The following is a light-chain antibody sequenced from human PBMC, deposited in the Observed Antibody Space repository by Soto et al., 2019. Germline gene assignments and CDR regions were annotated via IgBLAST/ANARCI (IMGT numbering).Light chain of an antibody. CDR3: TSFTTSNTFV. CDR1: SNDVGHFNY. Sequence: QSVLAQPASVSGSPGQSITISCTGTSNDVGHFNYVSWFQQHPGKAPKLLIFDVSNWPSGVSDRFSGSKSGNTASLTISGLQPEDEAYYYCTSFTTSNTFVFGSGTKVTVL. J-gene: IGLJ1*01. CDR2: DVS. V-gene: IGLV2-14*03.